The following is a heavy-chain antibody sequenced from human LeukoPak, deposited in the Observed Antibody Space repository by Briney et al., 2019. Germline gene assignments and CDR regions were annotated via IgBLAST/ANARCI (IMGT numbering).Heavy chain of an antibody. Sequence: VGSLRLSCAASGFIFSSYWMSWVRQAPGKGLEWLANVKQDGSEQYYVVSVKGRFTISRDNAKNSLYLQMNNLRAEDTAVYYCARHSGTYYDYWGQGILVTVSS. J-gene: IGHJ4*02. D-gene: IGHD1-26*01. V-gene: IGHV3-7*01. CDR1: GFIFSSYW. CDR3: ARHSGTYYDY. CDR2: VKQDGSEQ.